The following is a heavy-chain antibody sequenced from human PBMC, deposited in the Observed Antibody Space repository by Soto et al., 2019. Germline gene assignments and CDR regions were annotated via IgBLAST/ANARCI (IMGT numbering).Heavy chain of an antibody. Sequence: SETLSLTCAVSGGSISSGGYSWSWIRQPPGKGLEWIGYIYHSGSTYYNPSLKSRVTISVDRSKNQFSLKLSSVTAADTAVYYCASSGSGIYYGMDVWGQGTTVTVSS. J-gene: IGHJ6*02. CDR2: IYHSGST. D-gene: IGHD3-10*01. CDR3: ASSGSGIYYGMDV. V-gene: IGHV4-30-2*01. CDR1: GGSISSGGYS.